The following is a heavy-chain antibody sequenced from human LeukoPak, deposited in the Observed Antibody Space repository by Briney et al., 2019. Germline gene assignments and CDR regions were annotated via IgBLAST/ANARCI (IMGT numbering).Heavy chain of an antibody. D-gene: IGHD3-10*01. Sequence: GGSLRLSCVGSGFTFSSHRMSWVRQAPGKGLEWVANIKQDGSEVDYVDSVKGRFTISRDNAKNSLFLQMNSLRAEDTAVYYCERDFIWGQGTLVTVSS. V-gene: IGHV3-7*05. J-gene: IGHJ4*02. CDR1: GFTFSSHR. CDR3: ERDFI. CDR2: IKQDGSEV.